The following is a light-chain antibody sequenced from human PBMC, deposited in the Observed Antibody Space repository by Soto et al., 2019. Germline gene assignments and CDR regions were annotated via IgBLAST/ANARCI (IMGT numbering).Light chain of an antibody. J-gene: IGKJ1*01. V-gene: IGKV3-20*01. CDR3: QQYGSSGT. CDR2: GAS. Sequence: EIVLTQSPGTLSLSPGERATLSCRASQSVSNNYLAWYQQTPGQAPRLLIYGASNRATGIPDRFSGSGSGTYFTLTISILEPEDFAVYYCQQYGSSGTFGQGTKVEIK. CDR1: QSVSNNY.